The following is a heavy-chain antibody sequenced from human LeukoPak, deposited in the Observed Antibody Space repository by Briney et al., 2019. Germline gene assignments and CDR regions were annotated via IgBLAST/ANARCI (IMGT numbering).Heavy chain of an antibody. J-gene: IGHJ4*02. CDR3: ARDYYDSSGYYDFDY. D-gene: IGHD3-22*01. CDR1: GGTFSSYD. V-gene: IGHV1-69*06. CDR2: IMPISGTA. Sequence: ASVKVSCKASGGTFSSYDISWVRQAPGQGLEWMGGIMPISGTANYAQKFQGRVTITADKPTSTAYMELRSLRSDDTAVYYCARDYYDSSGYYDFDYWGQGTLVTVSS.